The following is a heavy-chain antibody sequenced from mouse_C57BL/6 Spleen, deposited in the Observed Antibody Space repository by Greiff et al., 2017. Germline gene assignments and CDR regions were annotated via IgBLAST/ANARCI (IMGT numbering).Heavy chain of an antibody. CDR2: IYPGDGYT. V-gene: IGHV1-82*01. J-gene: IGHJ1*03. Sequence: VQLQQSGPELVKPGASVTISCKASGYAFSSSWMNWVKQRPGKGLEWIGRIYPGDGYTNYNGKFQGKATLTADKSSSTAYMQLSSLTSEDSAVYFCARFHYYGSSYWYFDVWGTGTTVTVSS. CDR3: ARFHYYGSSYWYFDV. CDR1: GYAFSSSW. D-gene: IGHD1-1*01.